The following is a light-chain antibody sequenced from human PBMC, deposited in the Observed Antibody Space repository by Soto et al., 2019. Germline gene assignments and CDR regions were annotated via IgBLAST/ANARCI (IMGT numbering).Light chain of an antibody. CDR1: QSFNSFY. CDR3: QQRHMWT. J-gene: IGKJ1*01. Sequence: EIVLTQSPGTLSLSPVERATLSCRASQSFNSFYLAWYQQKPGQAPRLLIYGASNRATGIPDRFSGSGSGTDFTLTISSLEPEDSAVYYCQQRHMWTFGQGTKVDIK. CDR2: GAS. V-gene: IGKV3D-20*02.